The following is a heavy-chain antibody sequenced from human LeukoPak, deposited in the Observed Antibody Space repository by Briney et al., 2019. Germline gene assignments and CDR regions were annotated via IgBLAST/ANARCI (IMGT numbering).Heavy chain of an antibody. CDR2: INQDGSEK. Sequence: GGSLRLSCAASGFTFSNYWMNWVRQAPGKGLEWVANINQDGSEKNYVDSVKGRFTISRDNAKNSLYLQMNSLRAEDTAVYYCAKRIQLWNWGQGTLVTVSS. CDR3: AKRIQLWN. D-gene: IGHD5-18*01. CDR1: GFTFSNYW. J-gene: IGHJ4*02. V-gene: IGHV3-7*01.